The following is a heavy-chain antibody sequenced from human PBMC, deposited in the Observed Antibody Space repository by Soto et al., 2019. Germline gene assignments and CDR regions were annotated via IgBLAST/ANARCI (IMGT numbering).Heavy chain of an antibody. CDR2: IYYSGST. CDR3: ARHSTGSGWYGSGNWFDP. D-gene: IGHD6-19*01. Sequence: SETLSLTCTVSGGSISGSSYYWGWIRQPPGKGLEWIGSIYYSGSTYYNPSLKSRVTISVDTSKNQFSLKLSSVTAADTAVYYCARHSTGSGWYGSGNWFDPWGQGTLVTVSS. CDR1: GGSISGSSYY. V-gene: IGHV4-39*01. J-gene: IGHJ5*02.